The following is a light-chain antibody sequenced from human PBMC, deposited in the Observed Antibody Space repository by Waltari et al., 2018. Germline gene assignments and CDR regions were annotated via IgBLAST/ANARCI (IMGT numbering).Light chain of an antibody. CDR1: SSDVGGYNY. CDR3: SSYTSSSTYVV. V-gene: IGLV2-14*01. CDR2: EVS. J-gene: IGLJ2*01. Sequence: QSALTQPASVSGSPGQSITISCTGTSSDVGGYNYVSWYQQHPGKAPKLMIYEVSNRPSGVSNRFSGSKSGNTASLTISGLQDEDEADYYCSSYTSSSTYVVFGGGTKLTVL.